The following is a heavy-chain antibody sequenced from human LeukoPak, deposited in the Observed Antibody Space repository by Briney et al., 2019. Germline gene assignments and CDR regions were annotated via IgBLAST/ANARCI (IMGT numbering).Heavy chain of an antibody. J-gene: IGHJ3*02. CDR2: INPSSGAT. Sequence: ASVKVSCKASGYTFTGYYMHWVRQAPGQGLEWMAWINPSSGATNYAQKFQGRVTMTRDTSISTAYMELSRLKSDDTAVYYCARDQGRRVWYNWNYGEDAFDIWGQGTMVTVSS. V-gene: IGHV1-2*02. D-gene: IGHD1-7*01. CDR3: ARDQGRRVWYNWNYGEDAFDI. CDR1: GYTFTGYY.